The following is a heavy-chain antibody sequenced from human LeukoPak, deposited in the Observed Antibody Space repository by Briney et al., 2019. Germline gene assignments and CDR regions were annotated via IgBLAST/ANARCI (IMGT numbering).Heavy chain of an antibody. CDR3: ASARIYGGNPAWYFDY. CDR1: GGSFSGYY. V-gene: IGHV4-34*01. CDR2: NKHSGIT. Sequence: KPSDTLSLTCALYGGSFSGYYWGWIRQPRGKGLEWIGENKHSGITNYNPSLKSRVTISVDTSKNQFSLKLSSVTAADTAVYYCASARIYGGNPAWYFDYWGEGTLVTVSS. D-gene: IGHD4-23*01. J-gene: IGHJ4*02.